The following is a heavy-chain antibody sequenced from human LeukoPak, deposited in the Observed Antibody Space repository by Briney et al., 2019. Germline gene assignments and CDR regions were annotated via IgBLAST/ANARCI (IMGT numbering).Heavy chain of an antibody. V-gene: IGHV3-30-3*01. Sequence: PGGSLRLSCAASGFTFSSYAMHWVRQAPGKGLEWVAVISYDGSNKYYADFVKGRFTISRDNSKNTLYLQMNSLRAEDTAVYYCASAGCTNGVCSYFDYWGQGTLVTVSS. J-gene: IGHJ4*02. CDR1: GFTFSSYA. CDR2: ISYDGSNK. D-gene: IGHD2-8*01. CDR3: ASAGCTNGVCSYFDY.